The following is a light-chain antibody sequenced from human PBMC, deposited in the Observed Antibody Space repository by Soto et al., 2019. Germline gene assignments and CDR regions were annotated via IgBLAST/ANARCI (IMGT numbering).Light chain of an antibody. J-gene: IGKJ2*01. CDR2: DAS. CDR1: QSVSSSY. V-gene: IGKV3-20*01. Sequence: EVVLTQSPGTLSLSPGERATLFCRASQSVSSSYLAWYQQKPGQAPRRLLYDASGRATDIPDRFSGSRYGTDFTLTISRLEPEDFAVHYCQHYGSSPPKYTFAQGTKLEIK. CDR3: QHYGSSPPKYT.